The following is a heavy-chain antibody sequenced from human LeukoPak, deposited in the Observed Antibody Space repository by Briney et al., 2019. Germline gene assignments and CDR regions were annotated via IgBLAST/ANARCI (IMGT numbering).Heavy chain of an antibody. CDR1: GFTVSSNY. Sequence: GGSLRLSCAASGFTVSSNYMSWVRQAPGKGLEWVSVLYSGGYTYYADSVKGRFAISRDNSKNTLYLQMNSLRAEDTAVYYCAKEWDIVVVALDYWGQGTLVTASS. V-gene: IGHV3-53*05. CDR3: AKEWDIVVVALDY. J-gene: IGHJ4*02. D-gene: IGHD2-15*01. CDR2: LYSGGYT.